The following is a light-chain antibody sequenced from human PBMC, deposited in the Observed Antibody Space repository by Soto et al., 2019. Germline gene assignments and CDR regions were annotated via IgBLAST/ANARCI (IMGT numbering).Light chain of an antibody. CDR2: GVT. CDR3: CSHAGRGSVL. V-gene: IGLV2-23*02. Sequence: QSVLAQPASVSGSPGQSITISCTGTSSDIGRYNLVSWYQQYPGKAPKLVIYGVTKRPSGVSDRFSASKSGNTASLTISGLQAEDEADYYCCSHAGRGSVLFGGGTKVTVL. CDR1: SSDIGRYNL. J-gene: IGLJ2*01.